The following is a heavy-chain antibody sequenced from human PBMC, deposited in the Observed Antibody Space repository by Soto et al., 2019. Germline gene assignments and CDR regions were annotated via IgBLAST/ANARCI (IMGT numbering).Heavy chain of an antibody. D-gene: IGHD3-10*01. CDR3: ARDVAVPGESDRFDQ. Sequence: SETLSLTCSVSGDSIKSNVWWSWVRQPPGKGLEWIGEIFHKGNTYYNPSFESRVTMSVDKPKNQFSLLLTSVTATDTAMYYCARDVAVPGESDRFDQWGQGIMVTVSS. J-gene: IGHJ4*02. CDR1: GDSIKSNVW. CDR2: IFHKGNT. V-gene: IGHV4-4*02.